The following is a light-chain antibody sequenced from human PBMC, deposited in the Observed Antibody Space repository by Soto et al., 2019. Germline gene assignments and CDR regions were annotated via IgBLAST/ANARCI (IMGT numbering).Light chain of an antibody. CDR1: SSDVGGYNY. CDR3: CSYTSSSTFV. J-gene: IGLJ1*01. Sequence: QSVLNQPASVSGSPGQSITISCTGTSSDVGGYNYVSWYQQHPGKAPKLMIYDVSNRPSGVSNRFSGSESGNTASLTISGLQAEDEADCYCCSYTSSSTFVFGSGTKVTVL. V-gene: IGLV2-14*01. CDR2: DVS.